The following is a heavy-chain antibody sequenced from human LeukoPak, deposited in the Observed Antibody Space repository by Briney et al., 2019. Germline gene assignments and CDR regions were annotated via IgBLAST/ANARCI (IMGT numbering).Heavy chain of an antibody. J-gene: IGHJ4*02. D-gene: IGHD3-22*01. V-gene: IGHV3-9*03. CDR1: GFIFYHHA. CDR2: INLNGNIF. Sequence: GGSLRLSCAASGFIFYHHALHWGRQAPGEGLGWGSGINLNGNIFGYADSVKGRFTISRDNAKNSLFLQMGSLKVEDMALYYCAKDFYPVAMGSGYVFDSWGQGTLVTVSS. CDR3: AKDFYPVAMGSGYVFDS.